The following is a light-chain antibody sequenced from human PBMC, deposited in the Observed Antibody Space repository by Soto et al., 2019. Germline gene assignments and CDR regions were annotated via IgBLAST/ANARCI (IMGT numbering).Light chain of an antibody. CDR3: EKYTNVPA. CDR2: AAS. J-gene: IGKJ4*01. CDR1: QGISNY. Sequence: DIQMTQSPSSLSASVGDRVTITCRASQGISNYLAWYQQIPGKVPKLLISAASTLQSGVPSRFSGSGSGTDFPLTISSLQPEYFGTYYCEKYTNVPAFGGENKVESK. V-gene: IGKV1-27*01.